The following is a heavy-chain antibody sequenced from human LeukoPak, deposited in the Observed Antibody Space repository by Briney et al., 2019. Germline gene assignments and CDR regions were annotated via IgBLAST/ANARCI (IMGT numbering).Heavy chain of an antibody. D-gene: IGHD2-2*01. CDR3: ARGYCSSTSCYLAGDWFDP. CDR1: GYTFTGCY. J-gene: IGHJ5*02. CDR2: ISAYNGNT. Sequence: ASVKVSCKASGYTFTGCYMHWVRQAPGQGLEWMGWISAYNGNTNYAQKLQGRVTMTTDTSTSTAYMELRSLRSDDTAVYYCARGYCSSTSCYLAGDWFDPWGQGTLVTVSS. V-gene: IGHV1-18*04.